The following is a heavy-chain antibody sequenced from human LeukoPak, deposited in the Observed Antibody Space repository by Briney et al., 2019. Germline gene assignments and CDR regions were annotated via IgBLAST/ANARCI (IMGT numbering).Heavy chain of an antibody. D-gene: IGHD6-19*01. CDR1: GFTFSSYA. V-gene: IGHV3-23*01. CDR2: VSGSGANT. CDR3: AKGRTSSGWYGVSFDAFDI. Sequence: GGSLRLSCAASGFTFSSYAMSWVRQAPGKGLEWVSAVSGSGANTYYADSVKGRFTISRDNSKNTLYLQMNSLRAEDTAVYYCAKGRTSSGWYGVSFDAFDIWGQGTMVTASS. J-gene: IGHJ3*02.